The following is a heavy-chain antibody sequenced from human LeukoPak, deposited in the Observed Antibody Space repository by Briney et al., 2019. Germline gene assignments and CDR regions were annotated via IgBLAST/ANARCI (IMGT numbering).Heavy chain of an antibody. CDR2: IKSKTDGGTT. J-gene: IGHJ3*02. Sequence: GGSLRLSCAASGFTFSNAWMSWVRQAPGKGLEWVGRIKSKTDGGTTDYAAPVKGRFTISRDDSKNTLYLQMNSLKTEDTAVYYCTVGPDWEPDAFDIWGQGTMVTVSS. CDR3: TVGPDWEPDAFDI. D-gene: IGHD1-26*01. V-gene: IGHV3-15*01. CDR1: GFTFSNAW.